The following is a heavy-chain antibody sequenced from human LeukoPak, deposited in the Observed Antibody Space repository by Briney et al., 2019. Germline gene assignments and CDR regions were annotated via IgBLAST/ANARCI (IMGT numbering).Heavy chain of an antibody. CDR1: GHTFTSYY. D-gene: IGHD3-22*01. Sequence: ASVKVSCKASGHTFTSYYMHWVRQAPGQGLEWMGIINPSGGSTSYAQKFQGRVTMTRDTSTSTVYMELSSLRSEDTAVYYCARGISYITMIVVVITGDAFDIWGQGTMVTVSS. CDR3: ARGISYITMIVVVITGDAFDI. J-gene: IGHJ3*02. CDR2: INPSGGST. V-gene: IGHV1-46*01.